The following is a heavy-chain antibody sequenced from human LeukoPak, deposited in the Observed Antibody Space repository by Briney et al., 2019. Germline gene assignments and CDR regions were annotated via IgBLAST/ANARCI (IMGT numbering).Heavy chain of an antibody. V-gene: IGHV3-30*02. CDR1: GFIFTEYG. J-gene: IGHJ4*02. CDR3: AKRSGPNSGPFDS. CDR2: VRKDATEK. Sequence: PGGSLTLSCAAPGFIFTEYGMYWVRQAPGKGLEWVAFVRKDATEKKYADSVEGRFTISRDDSENTVYLKMNNLRVDDTAVYYCAKRSGPNSGPFDSWGQGTLVTVSS. D-gene: IGHD1-1*01.